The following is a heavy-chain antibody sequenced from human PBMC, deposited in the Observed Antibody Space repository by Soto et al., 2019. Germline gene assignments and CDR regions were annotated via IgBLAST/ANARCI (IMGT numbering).Heavy chain of an antibody. J-gene: IGHJ4*02. V-gene: IGHV3-72*01. CDR3: ARETSSSYLVRKYYFDY. Sequence: EVQLVESGGGLVQPGGSLRLSCAASGFTFSDHYMDWVRQAPGKGLEWVGRTRSKANSYTTEYAASVKGRFTISRDDSKNSLDLQMKSLKTEDTAVYYCARETSSSYLVRKYYFDYWGQGTLVTVSS. CDR2: TRSKANSYTT. D-gene: IGHD3-22*01. CDR1: GFTFSDHY.